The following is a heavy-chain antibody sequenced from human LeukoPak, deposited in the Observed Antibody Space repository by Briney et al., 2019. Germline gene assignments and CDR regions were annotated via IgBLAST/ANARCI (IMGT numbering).Heavy chain of an antibody. Sequence: GGSLRLSCAASVFTFDDYTMHWVRQAPGRGLEWVSLLSWDDYSTCYADTVKGRFTNPRHNSQNYLYLQMHSLTTEDSALYYFARDIYAKGAVRAFDYWGQGTLVTVSS. V-gene: IGHV3-43*01. J-gene: IGHJ4*02. CDR2: LSWDDYST. CDR3: ARDIYAKGAVRAFDY. D-gene: IGHD1-26*01. CDR1: VFTFDDYT.